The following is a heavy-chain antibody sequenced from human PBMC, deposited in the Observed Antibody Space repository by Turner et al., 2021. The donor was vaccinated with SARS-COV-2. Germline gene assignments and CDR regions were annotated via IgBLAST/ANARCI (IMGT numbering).Heavy chain of an antibody. CDR2: KSYDGSNK. V-gene: IGHV3-30-3*01. D-gene: IGHD1-20*01. CDR1: GFIFRSYV. J-gene: IGHJ4*02. Sequence: QVQAAECGGGVVQPGWSLRLSLPCSGFIFRSYVMHWVRQAAGEGVEGVAVKSYDGSNKYSANSVKGRFTISRDNSKNTLYLQMNSLGAEDKAVYYCARDSITGTKLKPFDYWGQGTLVTVSS. CDR3: ARDSITGTKLKPFDY.